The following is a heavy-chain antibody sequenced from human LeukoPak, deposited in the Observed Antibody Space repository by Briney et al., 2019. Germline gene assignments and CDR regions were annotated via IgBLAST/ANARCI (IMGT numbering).Heavy chain of an antibody. CDR3: AGDGNCGGDCMDV. V-gene: IGHV4-59*01. CDR2: IYYSGST. J-gene: IGHJ6*02. CDR1: GGSISSYY. D-gene: IGHD2-21*01. Sequence: SETLSLTCTVSGGSISSYYWSWIRQPPGKGLEWIGYIYYSGSTNYNPSLKSRVTISVDTSKNQFSLKLSSVTAADTAVYYCAGDGNCGGDCMDVWGQGTTVTVSS.